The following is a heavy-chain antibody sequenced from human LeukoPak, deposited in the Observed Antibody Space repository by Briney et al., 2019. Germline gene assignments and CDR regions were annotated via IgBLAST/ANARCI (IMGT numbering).Heavy chain of an antibody. V-gene: IGHV1-18*01. CDR2: ISAYNGNT. D-gene: IGHD2-15*01. CDR1: GYTFTSYG. J-gene: IGHJ4*02. Sequence: ASVKVSCKASGYTFTSYGISWVRQAPGQGLEWMGWISAYNGNTNYAQKLQGRVTMTTDTSTSTAYMELRSLRSDDTVVYYCARAGYCSGGSCTGTVDYWGQGTLVTVSS. CDR3: ARAGYCSGGSCTGTVDY.